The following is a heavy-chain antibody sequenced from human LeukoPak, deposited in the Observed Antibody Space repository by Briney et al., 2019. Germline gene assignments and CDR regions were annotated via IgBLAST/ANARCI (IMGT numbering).Heavy chain of an antibody. J-gene: IGHJ4*02. CDR1: GGSISSSNYY. CDR3: ARRGQSTDY. CDR2: IYYSGST. Sequence: SETLSLTCTVSGGSISSSNYYWGWIRQPPGKGLEWIGSIYYSGSTYYNPSLKSRVTISVDTSKNQFSLKLSSVTAADTAVYYCARRGQSTDYWGQGTLVTVSS. D-gene: IGHD3-16*01. V-gene: IGHV4-39*01.